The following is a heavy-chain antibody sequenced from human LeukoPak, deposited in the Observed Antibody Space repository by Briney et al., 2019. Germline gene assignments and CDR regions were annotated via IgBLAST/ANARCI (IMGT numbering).Heavy chain of an antibody. V-gene: IGHV4-39*01. J-gene: IGHJ4*02. CDR3: ARTEETYCGGDCYPTALGY. CDR1: GGSISSSSYY. D-gene: IGHD2-21*01. CDR2: IYYSGST. Sequence: SETLSLTCTVSGGSISSSSYYWGWIRRPPGKGLEWIGSIYYSGSTYYNPSLKSRVTISVDTSKNQFSLKLSSVTAADTAVYYCARTEETYCGGDCYPTALGYWGQGTLVTVSS.